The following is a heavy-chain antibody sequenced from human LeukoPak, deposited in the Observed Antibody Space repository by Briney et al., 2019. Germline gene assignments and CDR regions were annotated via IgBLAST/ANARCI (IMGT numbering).Heavy chain of an antibody. CDR3: AKDIQLST. CDR2: IGASGEST. Sequence: PGGSLRLSCAASGFTFSVAAMTWVRQAPGKGLEWVSLIGASGESTYYADSVKGRFTISRDNSKNKLYLQMNSLRVEDTAMYFCAKDIQLSTWGLGTMVTVSS. D-gene: IGHD5-24*01. J-gene: IGHJ3*01. V-gene: IGHV3-23*01. CDR1: GFTFSVAA.